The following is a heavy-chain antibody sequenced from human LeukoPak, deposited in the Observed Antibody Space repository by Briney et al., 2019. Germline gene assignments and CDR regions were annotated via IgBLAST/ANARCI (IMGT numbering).Heavy chain of an antibody. CDR2: LGIAGDT. D-gene: IGHD1-26*01. V-gene: IGHV3-13*01. CDR3: ARQKQSHGNFDY. J-gene: IGHJ4*02. Sequence: PWGSLRLSCAASGFTVSSYAMHWVRQPIGKGLEWVSALGIAGDTFYPGSVKGRFTISRENAKNSLYLQMNSLRAEDTAMYYCARQKQSHGNFDYWGQGTLVTVSS. CDR1: GFTVSSYA.